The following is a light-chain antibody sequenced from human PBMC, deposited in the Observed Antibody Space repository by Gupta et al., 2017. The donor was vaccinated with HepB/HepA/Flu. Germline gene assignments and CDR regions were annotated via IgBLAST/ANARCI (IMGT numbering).Light chain of an antibody. V-gene: IGLV1-51*01. J-gene: IGLJ1*01. CDR1: SSNTGSNY. Sequence: QSVLTQPPSVSAAPGHNVTSSCSGSSSNTGSNYVSWCQQLPATTPNLLIYDNDKRLSGIPDRFSGSKSGTSGTVAITGLQTGEEADYYCGAWYSSRSVFVFGTGTKVTVL. CDR3: GAWYSSRSVFV. CDR2: DND.